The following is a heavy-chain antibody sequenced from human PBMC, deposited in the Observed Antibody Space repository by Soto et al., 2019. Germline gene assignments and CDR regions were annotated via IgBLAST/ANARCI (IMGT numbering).Heavy chain of an antibody. V-gene: IGHV1-2*02. J-gene: IGHJ1*01. D-gene: IGHD6-6*01. CDR1: GYSFTDYN. CDR2: INPNSGGT. Sequence: GASVKVSCKASGYSFTDYNMHWVRQAPGQGLEWVGWINPNSGGTNYAQKLQGRVTMTRDTSITTAYMELTRLRSDDTAVYYCAREGSSSSKYFQHWGQGTLVTVSS. CDR3: AREGSSSSKYFQH.